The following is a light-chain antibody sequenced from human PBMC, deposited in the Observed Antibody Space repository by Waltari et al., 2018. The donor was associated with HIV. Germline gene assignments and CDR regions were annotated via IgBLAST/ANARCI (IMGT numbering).Light chain of an antibody. CDR1: SSDDGRYDY. CDR3: TSYAGINPVA. CDR2: EVN. V-gene: IGLV2-8*01. Sequence: QSALTQPPSASGSPGQSVTISCTGTSSDDGRYDYVSWYQQHPGKAPKLLIYEVNKRPSGVPDRFSGSKSGNTASLTVSGLQAEDEAEYYCTSYAGINPVAFGGGTNLTVL. J-gene: IGLJ2*01.